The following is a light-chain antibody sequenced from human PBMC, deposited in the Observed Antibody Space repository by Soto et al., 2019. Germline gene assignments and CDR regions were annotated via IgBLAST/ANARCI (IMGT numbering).Light chain of an antibody. Sequence: QSALTQPASVSGSPGQSITISCTGTSSDVGSYNLVSWYQQHPGKAPKLIIFEVTKRPSGVSNRFSGSKSGNTASLTISGLQAEDEADYYCCSYAGSYTLLFGGGTKLTVL. CDR3: CSYAGSYTLL. CDR2: EVT. J-gene: IGLJ2*01. V-gene: IGLV2-23*02. CDR1: SSDVGSYNL.